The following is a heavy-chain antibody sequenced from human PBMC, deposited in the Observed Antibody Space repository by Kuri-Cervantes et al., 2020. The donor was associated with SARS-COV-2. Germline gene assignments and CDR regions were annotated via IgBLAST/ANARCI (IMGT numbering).Heavy chain of an antibody. J-gene: IGHJ4*02. CDR3: ARDRGGTTVTTYNTFDY. CDR1: GGSISSYY. CDR2: IYTSGST. Sequence: ESLKISCTVSGGSISSYYWSWIRQPAGKGLEWIGRIYTSGSTNYNPSLKSRVTMSVDTSKNQFSLKLSSVTAADTAVYYCARDRGGTTVTTYNTFDYWGQGTLVTVSS. D-gene: IGHD4-17*01. V-gene: IGHV4-4*07.